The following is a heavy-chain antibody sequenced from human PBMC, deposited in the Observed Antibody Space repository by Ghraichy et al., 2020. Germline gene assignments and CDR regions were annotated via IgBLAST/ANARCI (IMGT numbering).Heavy chain of an antibody. CDR1: GFTFSSYS. D-gene: IGHD6-13*01. CDR3: ARGFPKYIAAAGTGWFDP. CDR2: ISSSSSTI. V-gene: IGHV3-48*02. J-gene: IGHJ5*02. Sequence: GGSLRLSCAASGFTFSSYSMNWVRQAPGKGLEWVSYISSSSSTIYYADSVKGRFTISRDNAKNSLYLQMNSLRDEDTAVYYCARGFPKYIAAAGTGWFDPWGQGTLVTVSS.